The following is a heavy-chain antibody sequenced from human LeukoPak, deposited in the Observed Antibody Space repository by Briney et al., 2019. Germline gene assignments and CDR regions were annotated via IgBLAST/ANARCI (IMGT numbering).Heavy chain of an antibody. J-gene: IGHJ4*02. D-gene: IGHD6-19*01. CDR2: IKQDGSEK. CDR3: ARDQEQWPQYYFDC. Sequence: GGSLRLSCAASGFTFSSYWMSWVRQAPGKGLEWVANIKQDGSEKYYVDSVKGRFTISRDNAKNSLYLQMNSLRAEDTAVYYCARDQEQWPQYYFDCWGQGTLVTVSS. CDR1: GFTFSSYW. V-gene: IGHV3-7*01.